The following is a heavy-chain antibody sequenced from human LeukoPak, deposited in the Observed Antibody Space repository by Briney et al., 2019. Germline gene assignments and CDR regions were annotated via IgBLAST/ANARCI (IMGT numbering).Heavy chain of an antibody. CDR3: ARHSGWHWGIFDP. CDR1: GGSIGTYY. Sequence: SETLSLTCTVSGGSIGTYYWSWIRQPPGKGLEWIGYIYYSGSTNYNPSLKGRVTISVDRSKNQFSLKLSSVTAADTAVYYCARHSGWHWGIFDPWGQGTLVTVSS. J-gene: IGHJ5*02. V-gene: IGHV4-59*08. CDR2: IYYSGST. D-gene: IGHD6-19*01.